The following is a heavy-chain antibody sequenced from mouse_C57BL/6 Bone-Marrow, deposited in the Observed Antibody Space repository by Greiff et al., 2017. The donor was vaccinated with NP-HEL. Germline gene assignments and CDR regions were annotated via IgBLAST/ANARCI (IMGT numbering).Heavy chain of an antibody. V-gene: IGHV1-69*01. CDR3: ARGSSYDYAMDY. CDR2: IDPSDSYT. CDR1: GYTFTSYW. D-gene: IGHD1-1*01. Sequence: QVQLQQPGAELVMPGASVKLSCKASGYTFTSYWMHWVKQRPGQGLEWIGEIDPSDSYTNYNQKFEGKSTLTVDKSSSTAYMQLSSLTSEDSAVYYCARGSSYDYAMDYWGQGTSVTVSS. J-gene: IGHJ4*01.